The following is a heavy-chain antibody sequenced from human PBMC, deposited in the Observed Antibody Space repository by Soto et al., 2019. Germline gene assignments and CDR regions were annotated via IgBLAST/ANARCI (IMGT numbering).Heavy chain of an antibody. J-gene: IGHJ3*02. Sequence: QVQVVESGGGVVQPGRSLRLSCAASGFTFSSCGMHWVRQAPGKGLEWVAFIWYDGSNKYYADSVKGRFTISRDNSKNTLYLQMKSLRAEDTAVYYCARAELWGYDAFDIWGQGTIVTVSS. D-gene: IGHD2-21*01. V-gene: IGHV3-33*01. CDR1: GFTFSSCG. CDR3: ARAELWGYDAFDI. CDR2: IWYDGSNK.